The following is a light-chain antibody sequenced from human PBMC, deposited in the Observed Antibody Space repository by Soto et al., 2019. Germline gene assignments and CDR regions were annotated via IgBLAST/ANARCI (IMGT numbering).Light chain of an antibody. CDR3: MQATQYPPYT. J-gene: IGKJ2*01. Sequence: DLVMTQTPLSSPVTLGQPASISCRSSQSLLHRDGNTYLSWLQQRPGQPPRLLIYKISNRLSGXPXRXXGSGAGTDFTLKISRVEADDVGVYYCMQATQYPPYTFGQGTKLEIE. CDR1: QSLLHRDGNTY. V-gene: IGKV2-24*01. CDR2: KIS.